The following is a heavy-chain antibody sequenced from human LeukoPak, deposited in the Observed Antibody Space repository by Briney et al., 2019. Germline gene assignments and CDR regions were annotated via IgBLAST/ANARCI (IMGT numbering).Heavy chain of an antibody. D-gene: IGHD5-24*01. CDR1: GFTFSRYS. Sequence: PGGSLRLSYAPSGFTFSRYSKHWVRQAPGKGLEWVSSISSSSSYIYYADSVKGRFTISRDNAKNSLYLQMNSLRGEDTAVYYCARDGLDGYNSFWCPEYWGQGTLVTVSS. V-gene: IGHV3-21*01. J-gene: IGHJ4*02. CDR2: ISSSSSYI. CDR3: ARDGLDGYNSFWCPEY.